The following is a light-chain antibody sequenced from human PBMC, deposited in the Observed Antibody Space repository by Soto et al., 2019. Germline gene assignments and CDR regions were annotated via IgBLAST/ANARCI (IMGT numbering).Light chain of an antibody. CDR2: DAS. J-gene: IGKJ1*01. CDR3: QQYNSYPWT. V-gene: IGKV1-5*01. Sequence: DIQMTQSPSSLSASVGDRVTITCRASQSIVTYLNWYLQKPGKAPKFLIYDASSLESGVPSRFSGSGSGTEFTLTISTLQPDDFATYYCQQYNSYPWTFGQGTKVDIK. CDR1: QSIVTY.